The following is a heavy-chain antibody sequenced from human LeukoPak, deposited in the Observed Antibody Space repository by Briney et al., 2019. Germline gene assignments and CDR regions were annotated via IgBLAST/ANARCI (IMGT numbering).Heavy chain of an antibody. Sequence: GGSLRLSCAASGFTFSSYGMSWVRQAPGKGLEWVSGISGSGGDTYYADSVKGRFTISRDNSRNTLYLQMISLRAEDTAVYYCAKDHQVTYYYDSSAYRNWFDPWGQGTLVTVSS. J-gene: IGHJ5*02. CDR3: AKDHQVTYYYDSSAYRNWFDP. D-gene: IGHD3-22*01. CDR2: ISGSGGDT. V-gene: IGHV3-23*01. CDR1: GFTFSSYG.